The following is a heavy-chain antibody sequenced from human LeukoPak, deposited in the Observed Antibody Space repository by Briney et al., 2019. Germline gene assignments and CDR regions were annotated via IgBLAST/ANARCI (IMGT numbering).Heavy chain of an antibody. J-gene: IGHJ4*02. CDR2: INSSGSDT. CDR1: RFTFRDHF. V-gene: IGHV3-11*04. D-gene: IGHD4-17*01. CDR3: ATAPTEDGDGSSPGY. Sequence: NPGGSLRLSCAASRFTFRDHFMSWIRQPPGEGLEYVSYINSSGSDTYYSDSVKGRFTVSRDNAKNSLFLQMNSLRAEDTAVYYCATAPTEDGDGSSPGYWGQGTLVTVSS.